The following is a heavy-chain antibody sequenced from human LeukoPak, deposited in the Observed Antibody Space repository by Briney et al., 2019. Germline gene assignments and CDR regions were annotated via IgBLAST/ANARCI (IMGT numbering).Heavy chain of an antibody. CDR3: AKGGGTDAFDI. Sequence: GGSLRLSCAASGFSFDHYAMHWVRQAPGKGLEWVSGISWNSGSIGYADSVKGRFTISRDNAANSLYLQMNSLRAEDTAVYYCAKGGGTDAFDIWGQGTMVTVSS. CDR1: GFSFDHYA. V-gene: IGHV3-9*01. D-gene: IGHD1-26*01. CDR2: ISWNSGSI. J-gene: IGHJ3*02.